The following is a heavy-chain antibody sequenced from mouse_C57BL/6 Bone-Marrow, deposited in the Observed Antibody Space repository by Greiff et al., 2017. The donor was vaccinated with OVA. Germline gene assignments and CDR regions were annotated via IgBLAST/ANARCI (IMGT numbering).Heavy chain of an antibody. CDR3: ARHGYDRYFDV. CDR2: ISNGGGST. CDR1: GFTFSDYY. Sequence: EVMLVESGGGLVQPGGSLKLSCAASGFTFSDYYMYWVRQTPEKRLEWVAYISNGGGSTYYPDTVKGRFTISRDNAKNTLYLQMSRLKSEDTAMYYCARHGYDRYFDVWGTGTTVTVSS. J-gene: IGHJ1*03. V-gene: IGHV5-12*01. D-gene: IGHD2-2*01.